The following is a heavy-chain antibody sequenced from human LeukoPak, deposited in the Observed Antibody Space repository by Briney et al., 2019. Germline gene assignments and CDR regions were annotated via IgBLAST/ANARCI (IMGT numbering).Heavy chain of an antibody. V-gene: IGHV3-21*01. CDR3: AIHYDFWSGSLMGY. J-gene: IGHJ4*02. CDR2: ISSSSSYI. CDR1: GFTFSSYA. Sequence: PGGSLRFSCAASGFTFSSYAMSWVRQAPGKGLEWVSSISSSSSYIYYAGSVKGRFTISRDNAKNSLYLQMNGLRAEDTAVYYCAIHYDFWSGSLMGYWGQGTLVTVSS. D-gene: IGHD3-3*01.